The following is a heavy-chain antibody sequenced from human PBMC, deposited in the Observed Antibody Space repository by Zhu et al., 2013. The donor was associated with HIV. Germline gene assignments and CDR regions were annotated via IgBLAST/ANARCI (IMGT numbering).Heavy chain of an antibody. CDR1: GGTFSSYA. D-gene: IGHD3-22*01. Sequence: QVQLVQSGAEVKKPGSSVKVSCKASGGTFSSYAINWLRQAPGQGLEWLGEIIPIFGPPNYAQKFQGRVTITADESTSTAYMELSSLRSEDTAVYYCARDSLADYYDTTTYYYGMDVWGQGTTVTVSS. CDR2: IIPIFGPP. CDR3: ARDSLADYYDTTTYYYGMDV. J-gene: IGHJ6*02. V-gene: IGHV1-69*01.